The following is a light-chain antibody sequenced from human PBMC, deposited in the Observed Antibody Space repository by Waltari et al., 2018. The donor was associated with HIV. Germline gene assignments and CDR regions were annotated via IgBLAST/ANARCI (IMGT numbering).Light chain of an antibody. V-gene: IGKV4-1*01. J-gene: IGKJ2*01. CDR2: WAS. CDR3: QQYHRVPYT. Sequence: DVVMTPSQDSLAVSGGGAATLNCKTNQSLLYRSENKNFLAWYQQKPGQRPKLLIYWASTRQSGVPDRFSGSGSGTDFTLTISTLQAEDVAVYYCQQYHRVPYTFGQGTKLQIK. CDR1: QSLLYRSENKNF.